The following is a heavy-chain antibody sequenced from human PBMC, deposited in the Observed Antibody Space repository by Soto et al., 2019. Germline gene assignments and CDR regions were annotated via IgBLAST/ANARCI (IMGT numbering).Heavy chain of an antibody. J-gene: IGHJ6*02. CDR3: ASLIAAAGYYYYYGMDV. V-gene: IGHV4-39*01. Sequence: SETLSLTCTVSGGSISSSSYYWGWIRQPPGKGLGWIGSIYYSGSTYYNPSLKSRVTISVDTSKNQFSLKLSSVTAADTAVYYCASLIAAAGYYYYYGMDVWGQGTTVTVSS. CDR2: IYYSGST. CDR1: GGSISSSSYY. D-gene: IGHD6-13*01.